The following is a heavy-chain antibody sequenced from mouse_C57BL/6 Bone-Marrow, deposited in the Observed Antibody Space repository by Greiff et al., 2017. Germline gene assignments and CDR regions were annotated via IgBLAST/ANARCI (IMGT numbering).Heavy chain of an antibody. V-gene: IGHV2-9-1*01. D-gene: IGHD2-4*01. CDR2: IWTGGGT. J-gene: IGHJ4*01. Sequence: VQLQQSGPGLVAPSQSLSITCTVSGFSLTSYAISWVRQPPGKGLEWLGVIWTGGGTNYNSALKSRLSISKDNSKSQVFLKMNILQTDDTAKYYCARTSYDYDGYYYAMDYWGQGTSVTVSS. CDR3: ARTSYDYDGYYYAMDY. CDR1: GFSLTSYA.